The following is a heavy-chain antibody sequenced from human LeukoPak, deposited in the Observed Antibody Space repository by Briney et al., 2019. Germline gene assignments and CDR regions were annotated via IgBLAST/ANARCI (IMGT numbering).Heavy chain of an antibody. CDR3: AREGFSAAGFDY. D-gene: IGHD6-13*01. J-gene: IGHJ4*02. V-gene: IGHV4-39*02. CDR2: IYYSGST. CDR1: GGSISSTSSY. Sequence: SETLSLTCTVFGGSISSTSSYWGWIRQPPGKGLEWIGSIYYSGSTYYNPTLKSRVTIYVDTSKNQFSLKLSSVTAADTDVYYCAREGFSAAGFDYWGQGTLVTVSS.